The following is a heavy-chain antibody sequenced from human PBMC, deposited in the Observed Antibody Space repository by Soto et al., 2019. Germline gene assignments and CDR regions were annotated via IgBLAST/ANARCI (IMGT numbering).Heavy chain of an antibody. D-gene: IGHD6-13*01. J-gene: IGHJ3*02. Sequence: SVKVSCKASGGPFSSYAISWVRQAPGQGLEWMGGIIPIFGTANYAQKFQGRVTITADESTSTAYMELSSLRSEDTAVYYCARARAAAFMTDAFDIWGQGTMVTVSS. CDR3: ARARAAAFMTDAFDI. CDR2: IIPIFGTA. V-gene: IGHV1-69*13. CDR1: GGPFSSYA.